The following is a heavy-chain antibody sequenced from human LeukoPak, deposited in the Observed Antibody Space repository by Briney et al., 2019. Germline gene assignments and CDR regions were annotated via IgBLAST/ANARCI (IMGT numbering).Heavy chain of an antibody. Sequence: PSETLSLTCSVSGGSISSYYWSWIRQPPGRGLEWIGYIYYSGSTNYNPSLKSRVTISVDTSKNQFSLKLSSVTAADTPVYYCASSPWGYKAFDIWGQGTMVTVSS. CDR3: ASSPWGYKAFDI. D-gene: IGHD5-12*01. J-gene: IGHJ3*02. V-gene: IGHV4-59*01. CDR2: IYYSGST. CDR1: GGSISSYY.